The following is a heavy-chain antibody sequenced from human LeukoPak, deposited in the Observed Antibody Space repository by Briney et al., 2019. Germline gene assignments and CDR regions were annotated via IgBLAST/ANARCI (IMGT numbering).Heavy chain of an antibody. CDR3: ARGHWDFDL. CDR2: INHVGSI. J-gene: IGHJ2*01. V-gene: IGHV4-34*01. CDR1: GGSFSGSY. Sequence: KPSEILSLTCVVYGGSFSGSYWSWIRQPPGKGLEWIGEINHVGSINYNPSLKSRVTISVDTSKNQFSLKLISVTAADTAVYFCARGHWDFDLWGRGTLVTVSS.